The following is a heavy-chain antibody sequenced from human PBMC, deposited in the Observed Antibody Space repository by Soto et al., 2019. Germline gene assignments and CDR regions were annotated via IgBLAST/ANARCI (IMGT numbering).Heavy chain of an antibody. D-gene: IGHD1-26*01. CDR1: GGSISSYY. J-gene: IGHJ4*02. CDR2: IYYSGST. V-gene: IGHV4-59*01. Sequence: PSETLSLTCTVSGGSISSYYWSWIRQPPGKGLEWIGYIYYSGSTYYNPSLKSRVTISVDTSKNQFSLRLSSVTAADTAVYYCARVSGSYYHVYYFDYWGQGTLVTVSS. CDR3: ARVSGSYYHVYYFDY.